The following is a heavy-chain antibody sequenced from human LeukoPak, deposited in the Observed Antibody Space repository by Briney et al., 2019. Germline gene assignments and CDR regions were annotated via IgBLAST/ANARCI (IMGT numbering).Heavy chain of an antibody. J-gene: IGHJ4*02. D-gene: IGHD3-3*01. CDR2: ISYDGSNK. CDR3: ARDANRYYDFWSGYFFDY. Sequence: GGSLRLSCAASGFTFSSYAMHWVRQAPGKGLEWVAVISYDGSNKYYADSVKGRFTISRDNSKNTLYLQMNSLRAGDTAVYYCARDANRYYDFWSGYFFDYWGQGTLVTVSS. V-gene: IGHV3-30-3*01. CDR1: GFTFSSYA.